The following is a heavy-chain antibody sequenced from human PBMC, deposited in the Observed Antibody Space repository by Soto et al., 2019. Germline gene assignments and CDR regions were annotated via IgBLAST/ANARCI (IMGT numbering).Heavy chain of an antibody. D-gene: IGHD1-7*01. CDR1: GGSFHGYG. V-gene: IGHV3-33*01. CDR3: ARDGIGGTVFRGYLDY. Sequence: GGSLRLSCAVPGGSFHGYGMHWVRQAPGKGLEWVAIIRFDGSNEEYADSVKGRFTISRDNSKNTLYLQMNTLGAEDTAVYYCARDGIGGTVFRGYLDYWGRGTVVTVSS. J-gene: IGHJ4*02. CDR2: IRFDGSNE.